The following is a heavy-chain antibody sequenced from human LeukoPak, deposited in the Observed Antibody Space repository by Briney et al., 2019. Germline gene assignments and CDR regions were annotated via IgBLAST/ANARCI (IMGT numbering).Heavy chain of an antibody. D-gene: IGHD4-17*01. Sequence: GGSLRLSCAVSGFTFSSYAMSWVRQAPGKGLEWVSAISGSGGSTYYADSVKGRFTISRDNSKNTLYLQMNSLRAEDTAVYYCAKDGRWTVTIIDYWGQGTLVTVSS. CDR3: AKDGRWTVTIIDY. CDR1: GFTFSSYA. J-gene: IGHJ4*02. V-gene: IGHV3-23*01. CDR2: ISGSGGST.